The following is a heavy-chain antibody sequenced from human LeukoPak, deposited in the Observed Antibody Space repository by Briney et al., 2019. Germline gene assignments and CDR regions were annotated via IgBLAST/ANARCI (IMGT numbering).Heavy chain of an antibody. CDR2: IKRDGSEK. CDR1: GFTFSSYW. Sequence: GGSLRLSCAASGFTFSSYWMNWVRQPPGKGLEWVANIKRDGSEKYYVHSVKGRFTISRDNAKNSPYLQMNSLRAEDTAVYYCARDPSRGYTYGYGDYWGQGTLVTVSS. CDR3: ARDPSRGYTYGYGDY. D-gene: IGHD5-18*01. V-gene: IGHV3-7*01. J-gene: IGHJ4*02.